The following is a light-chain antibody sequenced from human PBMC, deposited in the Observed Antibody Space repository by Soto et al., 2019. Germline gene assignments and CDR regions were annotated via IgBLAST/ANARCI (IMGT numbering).Light chain of an antibody. J-gene: IGKJ4*01. CDR2: AAS. V-gene: IGKV1-9*01. Sequence: IQLTQFPSSLSASVGDSVTITCRASQGISSYLAWYQQQPAKYPVLLNYAASMLQSGGPSRFSGSGSGTDFTLTISSLQPEDFATSYCQQLNSYPPTVGGGTNV. CDR1: QGISSY. CDR3: QQLNSYPPT.